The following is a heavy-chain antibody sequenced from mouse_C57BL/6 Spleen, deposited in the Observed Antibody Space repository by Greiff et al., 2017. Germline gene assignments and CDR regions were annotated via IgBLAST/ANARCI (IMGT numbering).Heavy chain of an antibody. CDR2: IYPGSGNT. D-gene: IGHD2-4*01. J-gene: IGHJ3*01. CDR3: ARRNYDYDAGFAY. Sequence: VQLQQSGAELVRPGASVKLSCKASGYTFTDYYINWVKQRPGQGLAWIARIYPGSGNTYYNEKFKGKATLTAEKSSSTAYMQLSSLTSEDSAVYFCARRNYDYDAGFAYWGQGTLVTVSA. CDR1: GYTFTDYY. V-gene: IGHV1-76*01.